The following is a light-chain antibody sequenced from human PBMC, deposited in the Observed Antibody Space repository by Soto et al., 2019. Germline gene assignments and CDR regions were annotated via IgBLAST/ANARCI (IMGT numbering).Light chain of an antibody. CDR3: QHRLYWPLT. CDR1: QGVSTH. Sequence: EIVLSQSPATLSLSAGERATLSCRASQGVSTHLAWYQQKPGQAPRLLIYDSSKRATGIPARFSGSGSGTDFTLTISSLEPDDFAVYYCQHRLYWPLTFGGGTKVDIK. CDR2: DSS. J-gene: IGKJ4*01. V-gene: IGKV3-11*01.